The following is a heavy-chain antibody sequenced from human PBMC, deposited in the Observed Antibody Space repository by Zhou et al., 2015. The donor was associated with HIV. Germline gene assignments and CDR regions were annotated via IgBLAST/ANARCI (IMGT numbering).Heavy chain of an antibody. CDR1: GFTFSSYA. CDR2: INQFGGDT. D-gene: IGHD7-27*01. CDR3: ARGLIGASVGHDY. J-gene: IGHJ4*02. V-gene: IGHV3-30*04. Sequence: QVQLVESGGGVVQPGKSLRLSCAASGFTFSSYAMHWVRQAPGKGLVWVAHINQFGGDTAYADSVKGRFTISRDNAKSTLYLQMNSLRGEDTAIYYCARGLIGASVGHDYWGQGTLVTVSS.